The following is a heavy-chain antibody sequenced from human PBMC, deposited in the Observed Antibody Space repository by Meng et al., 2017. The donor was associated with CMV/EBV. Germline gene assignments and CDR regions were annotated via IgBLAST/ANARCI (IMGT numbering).Heavy chain of an antibody. Sequence: SISGSSYYWGWIRQPPGKGLEWIGSIYYSGSTYYNPSLKSRVTISVDTSKNQFSLKLSSVTAADTAVYYCARDTWWEPVTMKPRVDYWGQGTLVTVSS. CDR2: IYYSGST. V-gene: IGHV4-39*07. D-gene: IGHD3-22*01. J-gene: IGHJ4*02. CDR3: ARDTWWEPVTMKPRVDY. CDR1: SISGSSYY.